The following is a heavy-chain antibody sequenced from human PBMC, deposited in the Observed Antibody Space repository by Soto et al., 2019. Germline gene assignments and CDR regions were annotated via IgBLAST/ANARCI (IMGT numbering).Heavy chain of an antibody. CDR3: AKDLRNIGARPWFKCFDD. D-gene: IGHD6-6*01. J-gene: IGHJ4*02. CDR2: MTSSGSGT. Sequence: EVQMLESGGGLVQPGGPLRLSCEVSGFTFTGYAMNWVRQAPGKGLEWVAGMTSSGSGTFYADSVKGRFTISRDNFRNTLYLELSTVREDDTAVYFCAKDLRNIGARPWFKCFDDWGQGTLVTVSS. CDR1: GFTFTGYA. V-gene: IGHV3-23*01.